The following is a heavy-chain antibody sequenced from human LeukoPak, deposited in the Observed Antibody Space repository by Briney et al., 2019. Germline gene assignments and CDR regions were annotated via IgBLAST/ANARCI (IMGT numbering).Heavy chain of an antibody. V-gene: IGHV4-39*01. CDR2: IYYSGST. Sequence: SETLSLTCTVSGGFISRSGDYWGWIRQSPGKGLEWIASIYYSGSTYYNPSLKSRVSISVDTSKNQFSLMLTSVTAADTAAYHCARQVTPSSGLHWFDPWGQGTLVTVSS. CDR3: ARQVTPSSGLHWFDP. CDR1: GGFISRSGDY. J-gene: IGHJ5*02. D-gene: IGHD6-19*01.